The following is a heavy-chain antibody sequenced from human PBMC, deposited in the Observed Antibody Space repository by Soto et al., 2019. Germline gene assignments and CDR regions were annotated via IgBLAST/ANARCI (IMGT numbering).Heavy chain of an antibody. V-gene: IGHV3-74*01. D-gene: IGHD4-17*01. Sequence: EVLLVESGGGLVQPGGSLRLSCAASGFTFSSYWMHWVRQAPGKGLVCVSRINTDGSTITYADSVKGRFTISRDNAKSTLYLQMNNLRAEDTDVYFCTRYWRGRLRDAFDIWGQGTMVTVSS. CDR3: TRYWRGRLRDAFDI. J-gene: IGHJ3*02. CDR2: INTDGSTI. CDR1: GFTFSSYW.